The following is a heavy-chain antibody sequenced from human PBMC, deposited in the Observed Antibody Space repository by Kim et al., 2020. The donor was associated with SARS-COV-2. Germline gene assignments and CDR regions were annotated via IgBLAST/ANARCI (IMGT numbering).Heavy chain of an antibody. J-gene: IGHJ6*03. V-gene: IGHV3-23*01. CDR1: GFTFSSYA. CDR3: ASQGYCSGGSCYLTYYYYMDV. Sequence: GGSLRLSCAASGFTFSSYAMSWVRQAPGKGLEWVSAISGSGGSTYYADSVKGRFTISRDNSKNTLYLQMNSLRAEDTAVYYCASQGYCSGGSCYLTYYYYMDVWGKGTTVTVSS. D-gene: IGHD2-15*01. CDR2: ISGSGGST.